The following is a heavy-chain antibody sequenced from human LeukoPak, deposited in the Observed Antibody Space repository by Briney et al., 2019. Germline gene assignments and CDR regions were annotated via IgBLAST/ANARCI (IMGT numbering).Heavy chain of an antibody. CDR1: GGSISSYY. J-gene: IGHJ4*02. CDR3: ARDGHSSGWRNFDY. CDR2: IYYSGST. Sequence: SETLSLTCTVSGGSISSYYWSWIRQPPGKGLEWIGYIYYSGSTNYNPSLKSRVTISVDTSKNQFSLKLSSVTAADTAVYYCARDGHSSGWRNFDYWGQGTLVTVSS. V-gene: IGHV4-59*01. D-gene: IGHD6-19*01.